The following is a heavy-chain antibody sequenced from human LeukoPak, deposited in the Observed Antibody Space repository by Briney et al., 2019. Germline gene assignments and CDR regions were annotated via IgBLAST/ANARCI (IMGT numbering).Heavy chain of an antibody. Sequence: GGSLRLSCAASGFTFSSYAMHWVRQAPGKGLEWVVVISYDGSNKYYADSVKGRFTISRDSSKNTLYPQMNSLRAEDTAVYYCARDSPLLNYDSSGYSYYFDYWGQGTLVTVSS. D-gene: IGHD3-22*01. CDR1: GFTFSSYA. J-gene: IGHJ4*02. V-gene: IGHV3-30*04. CDR3: ARDSPLLNYDSSGYSYYFDY. CDR2: ISYDGSNK.